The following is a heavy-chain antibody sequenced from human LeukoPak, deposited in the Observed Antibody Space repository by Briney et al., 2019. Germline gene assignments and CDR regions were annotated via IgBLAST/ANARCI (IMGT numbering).Heavy chain of an antibody. CDR1: GFSLSINS. D-gene: IGHD2-2*01. V-gene: IGHV3-23*01. Sequence: GGSLRLSCVVSGFSLSINSMCWVRQAPGKGLEWVSGISRDGDKTYYVDSVEGRFTISRDTSKNTLYLQMDTLRLEDTDTYYCAKEEVPNDYWGQGTLVTVSS. J-gene: IGHJ4*02. CDR3: AKEEVPNDY. CDR2: ISRDGDKT.